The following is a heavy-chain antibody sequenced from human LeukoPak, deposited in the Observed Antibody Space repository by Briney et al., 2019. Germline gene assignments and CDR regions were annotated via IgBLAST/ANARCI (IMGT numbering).Heavy chain of an antibody. V-gene: IGHV4-34*01. CDR1: GGSFSGYY. CDR2: INHSGST. J-gene: IGHJ4*02. Sequence: SETLSLTCAVYGGSFSGYYWSWIRRPPGKGREWIGEINHSGSTNYNPSLKSRVTISVDTSKNQFSLKLSSVTAADTAVYYCARERGIGSDFDYWGQGTLVTVSS. CDR3: ARERGIGSDFDY. D-gene: IGHD2-15*01.